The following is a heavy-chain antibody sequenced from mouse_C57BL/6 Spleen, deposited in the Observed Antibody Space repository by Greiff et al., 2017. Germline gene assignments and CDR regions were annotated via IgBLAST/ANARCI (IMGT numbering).Heavy chain of an antibody. V-gene: IGHV1-69*01. J-gene: IGHJ4*01. CDR2: IDPSDSYT. Sequence: QVQLQQPGAELVMPGASVKLSCKASGYTFTSYWMHWVKQRPGQGLEWIGEIDPSDSYTNYNQKFKGKSTLTVDKSSSTAYMQLSSLTSEDSAVYYCARSQYYYAMDYGGQGTSVTVSS. CDR1: GYTFTSYW. CDR3: ARSQYYYAMDY.